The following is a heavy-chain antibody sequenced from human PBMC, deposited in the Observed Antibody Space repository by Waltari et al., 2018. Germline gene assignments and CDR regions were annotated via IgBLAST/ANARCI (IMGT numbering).Heavy chain of an antibody. J-gene: IGHJ5*01. CDR2: MFHDGRG. CDR1: GYSISNGYY. CDR3: ARISSGDLAFDS. Sequence: QVRLEESGPRLVKASETLSLTCTVSGYSISNGYYWGWIRQTPGGGLEWFGNMFHDGRGYDNPSLRSRVSISVDTSKNQLSLRLNSVTAADTATYYCARISSGDLAFDSWGHGIPVIVS. V-gene: IGHV4-38-2*02. D-gene: IGHD2-21*01.